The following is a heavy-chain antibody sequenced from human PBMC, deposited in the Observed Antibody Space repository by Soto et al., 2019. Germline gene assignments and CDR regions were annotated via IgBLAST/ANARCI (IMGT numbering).Heavy chain of an antibody. J-gene: IGHJ4*02. Sequence: QVQLVQSGAEVKRPGSSVKVSCKASGDTFNFYSINWVRQAPGVGLEWVGRVNPILSMSNYAQRFQGRVTRTSDKATSTAYMELRSLRSEETAIYYCASSYGSGYRAFDYWGQGALVTVSS. V-gene: IGHV1-69*02. CDR2: VNPILSMS. D-gene: IGHD3-10*01. CDR3: ASSYGSGYRAFDY. CDR1: GDTFNFYS.